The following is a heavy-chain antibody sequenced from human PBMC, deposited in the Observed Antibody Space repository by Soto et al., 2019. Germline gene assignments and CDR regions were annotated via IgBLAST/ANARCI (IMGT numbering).Heavy chain of an antibody. D-gene: IGHD6-13*01. Sequence: QVQLVESGGGVVQPGRSLRLSCAASGFTFSSYGMHWVRQAPGKGLEWVAVIWYDGSNKYYADSVKGRFTISSDNSKNTLYLQMNSLRAEDTAVYYCARGPPPYEQLGPFDYWGQGTLVTVSS. CDR2: IWYDGSNK. J-gene: IGHJ4*02. CDR1: GFTFSSYG. V-gene: IGHV3-33*01. CDR3: ARGPPPYEQLGPFDY.